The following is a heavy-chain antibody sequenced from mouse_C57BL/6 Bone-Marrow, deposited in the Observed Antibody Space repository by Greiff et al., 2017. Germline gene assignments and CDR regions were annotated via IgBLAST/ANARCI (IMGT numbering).Heavy chain of an antibody. V-gene: IGHV14-4*01. CDR3: ARSRVYYDYDWFAY. CDR2: IDPENGDT. CDR1: GFNIKDDY. Sequence: EVQLQESGAELVRPGASVKLSCTASGFNIKDDYMHWVKQRPEQGLEWIGWIDPENGDTEYASKFQGKATITADTSSNTAYMQLSSLTSEDSAIYFCARSRVYYDYDWFAYWGQGTLVTVSA. J-gene: IGHJ3*01. D-gene: IGHD2-4*01.